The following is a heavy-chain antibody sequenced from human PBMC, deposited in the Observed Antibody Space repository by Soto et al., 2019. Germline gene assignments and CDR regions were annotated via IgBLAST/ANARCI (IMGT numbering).Heavy chain of an antibody. D-gene: IGHD6-19*01. J-gene: IGHJ4*02. Sequence: LRLSCAASGFTFSSYGMHWVRQAPGKGLEWVAVISYDGSNKYYADSVKGRFTISRDNSKNTLYLQMNSLRAEDTAVYYCAKDVSRRGWSFDYWGQGTLVTVSS. V-gene: IGHV3-30*18. CDR1: GFTFSSYG. CDR2: ISYDGSNK. CDR3: AKDVSRRGWSFDY.